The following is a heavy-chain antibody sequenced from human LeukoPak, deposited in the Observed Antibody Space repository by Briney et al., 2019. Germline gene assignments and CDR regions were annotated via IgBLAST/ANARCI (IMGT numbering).Heavy chain of an antibody. D-gene: IGHD6-6*01. CDR3: ARHRAYSSSSPFDY. CDR1: GGSISSLY. J-gene: IGHJ4*02. V-gene: IGHV4-59*08. Sequence: PSETLSLTCSVSGGSISSLYWSWIRQPPGKGLEWIGYIYYTGSTKYNPSLRGRVTMFVDMSKNQFSLRLSSVTAADTAVYYCARHRAYSSSSPFDYWGQGTLVTVSS. CDR2: IYYTGST.